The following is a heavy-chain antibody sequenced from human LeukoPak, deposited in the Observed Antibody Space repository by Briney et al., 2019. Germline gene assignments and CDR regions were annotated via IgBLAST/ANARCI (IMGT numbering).Heavy chain of an antibody. CDR1: GFTFSSYA. V-gene: IGHV3-30*02. CDR2: IRYDGSDK. D-gene: IGHD3-3*01. J-gene: IGHJ4*02. CDR3: ANTFTRFLEADY. Sequence: GGSLRLSCAASGFTFSSYAMSWVRQAPGKGLEWVAFIRYDGSDKYYADSVKGRLTISRDNSKKTLYLQMNSLRAEDTAVYYCANTFTRFLEADYWGQGTLVTVSS.